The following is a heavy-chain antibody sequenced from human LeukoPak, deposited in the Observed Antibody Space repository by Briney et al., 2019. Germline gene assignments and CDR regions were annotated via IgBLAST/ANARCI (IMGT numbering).Heavy chain of an antibody. V-gene: IGHV3-23*01. J-gene: IGHJ3*02. CDR1: GFTFSSYA. Sequence: GGSLRLSCAASGFTFSSYAMSWVRQAPGKGLEWVSAISGSGGSTYYADSEKGRFTISRDNSKNTLYLQMNSLRAEDTAVYYCAKDDRMEGGAFDIWGQGTMVTVSS. D-gene: IGHD3-22*01. CDR2: ISGSGGST. CDR3: AKDDRMEGGAFDI.